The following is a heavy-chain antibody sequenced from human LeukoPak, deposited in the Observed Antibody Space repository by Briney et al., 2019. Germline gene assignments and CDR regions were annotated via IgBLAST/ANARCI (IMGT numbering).Heavy chain of an antibody. CDR1: GGSISSCSYY. J-gene: IGHJ5*02. V-gene: IGHV4-61*02. Sequence: PSQTLSLTCTVSGGSISSCSYYWHWLRQPAGKGLEWFGRIYNSGNTNYNPSLKSRVTISVDTSKNQFPLKLSSMTAPDQAVFFRAREGPDMVRGVIPKEAWGWFDPWGQGTLVTVSS. CDR2: IYNSGNT. D-gene: IGHD3-10*01. CDR3: AREGPDMVRGVIPKEAWGWFDP.